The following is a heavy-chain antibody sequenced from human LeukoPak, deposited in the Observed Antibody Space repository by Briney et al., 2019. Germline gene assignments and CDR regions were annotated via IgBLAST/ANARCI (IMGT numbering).Heavy chain of an antibody. D-gene: IGHD5-12*01. Sequence: SVKVSCKASGGTFSSYAISWVRQAPGQGLEWMGGIIPIFGTANYAQKFQGRVTITADESTSTAYMELSSLRSEDTAVYYCARAFSADIVATRLDYWGQGTLVTVSS. CDR1: GGTFSSYA. J-gene: IGHJ4*02. CDR3: ARAFSADIVATRLDY. CDR2: IIPIFGTA. V-gene: IGHV1-69*01.